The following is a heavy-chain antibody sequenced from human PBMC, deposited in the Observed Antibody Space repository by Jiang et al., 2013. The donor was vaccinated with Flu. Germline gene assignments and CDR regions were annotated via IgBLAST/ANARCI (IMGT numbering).Heavy chain of an antibody. J-gene: IGHJ3*02. CDR1: GGSISSYY. D-gene: IGHD6-19*01. CDR3: ARRSPRIAVAGRGAFDI. V-gene: IGHV4-59*08. Sequence: VKPSETLSLTCTVSGGSISSYYWSWIRQPPGKGLEWIGYIYYSGSTNYNPSLKSRVTISVDTSKNQFSLKLSSVTAADTAVYYCARRSPRIAVAGRGAFDIWGQGTMVTVSS. CDR2: IYYSGST.